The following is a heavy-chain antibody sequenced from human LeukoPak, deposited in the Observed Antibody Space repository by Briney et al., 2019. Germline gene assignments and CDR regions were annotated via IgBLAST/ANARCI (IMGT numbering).Heavy chain of an antibody. Sequence: PSETLSLTCTVSGGSISGYFWTWIRQPAGRGLEWIGRIYSGTAYYKPSLESRATISLDAFNNQFSLKVTSVTAADTAVYYCARGTEKMSISGYYSFDHWGRGLLVTVSS. J-gene: IGHJ4*02. CDR2: IYSGTA. CDR1: GGSISGYF. CDR3: ARGTEKMSISGYYSFDH. D-gene: IGHD5-12*01. V-gene: IGHV4-4*07.